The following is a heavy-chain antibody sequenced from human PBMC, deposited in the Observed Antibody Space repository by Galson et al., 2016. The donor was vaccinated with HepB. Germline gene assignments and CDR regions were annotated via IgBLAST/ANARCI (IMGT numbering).Heavy chain of an antibody. J-gene: IGHJ3*02. CDR2: ITSSSSYT. D-gene: IGHD6-19*01. CDR1: GFTFSDYY. V-gene: IGHV3-11*06. CDR3: ARDREGLDNDAFDI. Sequence: SLRLSCAASGFTFSDYYMSWIRQAPGKGLEWASYITSSSSYTNYADSVKGRFTISRDNAKNSLYLQMNSLRAEDTAVYYCARDREGLDNDAFDIWGQGTMVTVSS.